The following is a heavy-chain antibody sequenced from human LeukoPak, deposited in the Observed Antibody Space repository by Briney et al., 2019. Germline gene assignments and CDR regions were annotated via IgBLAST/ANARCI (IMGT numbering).Heavy chain of an antibody. Sequence: GESLKISCKGSGYSFTSYWIGWVRQMPGKGLEWMGIIYPGDSDTRYSPSFQGQVTISADKSISTAYLQWSSLKASDTAMYYCARGGYCSSTSCYEENWFDPGAREPWSPSPQ. CDR3: ARGGYCSSTSCYEENWFDP. CDR2: IYPGDSDT. J-gene: IGHJ5*02. V-gene: IGHV5-51*01. D-gene: IGHD2-2*01. CDR1: GYSFTSYW.